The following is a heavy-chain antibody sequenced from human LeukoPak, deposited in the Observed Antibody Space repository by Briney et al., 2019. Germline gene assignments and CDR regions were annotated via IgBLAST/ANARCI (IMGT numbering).Heavy chain of an antibody. Sequence: SETLSLTCTVSGDSISSSNCYWGWIRQPPGKGLEWIGSIYFSGGTYYNPSLKSRVTISVDTSKNQFSLKLSSVTAADTAVYYCARETNYYDSSGYYYYYYMDVWGKGTTVTVSS. CDR2: IYFSGGT. D-gene: IGHD3-22*01. CDR3: ARETNYYDSSGYYYYYYMDV. V-gene: IGHV4-39*07. J-gene: IGHJ6*03. CDR1: GDSISSSNCY.